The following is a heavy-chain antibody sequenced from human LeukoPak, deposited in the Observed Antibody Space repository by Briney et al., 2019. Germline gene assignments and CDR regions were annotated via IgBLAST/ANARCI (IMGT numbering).Heavy chain of an antibody. D-gene: IGHD3-22*01. CDR3: ARDPLYYYDSSGYLFDY. CDR1: GYTFTSYY. J-gene: IGHJ4*02. V-gene: IGHV1-46*01. Sequence: ASVKVSCKASGYTFTSYYMHWVRQAPGQGLEWMGIINPSGGSTSYAQKFQGRVTMTRDTSTSTVYMELSSLRSEDTAVYYCARDPLYYYDSSGYLFDYWGQGTLVTVSS. CDR2: INPSGGST.